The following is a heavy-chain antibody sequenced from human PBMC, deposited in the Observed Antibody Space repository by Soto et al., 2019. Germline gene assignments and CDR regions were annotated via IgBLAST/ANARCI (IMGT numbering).Heavy chain of an antibody. Sequence: QVQLVESGGDVVQPGRSLRLSCAASGFTFSSYGMHWVRQAPGKGLEWVAVISYDGSNKYYADSVKGRFTISRDNSKNTLYLQMNSLRAEDTAVYYCAKGEWRIKDYYYYGMDVWGQGTTVTVSS. D-gene: IGHD2-15*01. CDR3: AKGEWRIKDYYYYGMDV. CDR1: GFTFSSYG. CDR2: ISYDGSNK. V-gene: IGHV3-30*18. J-gene: IGHJ6*02.